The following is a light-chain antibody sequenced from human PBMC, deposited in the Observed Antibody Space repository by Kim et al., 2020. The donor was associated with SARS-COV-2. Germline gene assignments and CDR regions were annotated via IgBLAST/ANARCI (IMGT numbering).Light chain of an antibody. CDR2: AAS. CDR3: QQSYSTPLHS. J-gene: IGKJ2*03. Sequence: ASVGDRVTITCRESQNIGTYLNWYQQKPGKAPQLLIYAASSLRSGVPSRFSGSGSGTDFTLTISSLQPDDFATYYCQQSYSTPLHSFGQGTKLEI. CDR1: QNIGTY. V-gene: IGKV1-39*01.